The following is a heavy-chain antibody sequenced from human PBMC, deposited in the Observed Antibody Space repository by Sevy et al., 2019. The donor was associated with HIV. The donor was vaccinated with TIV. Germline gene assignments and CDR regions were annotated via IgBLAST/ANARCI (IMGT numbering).Heavy chain of an antibody. V-gene: IGHV1-69*06. Sequence: ASVKVSCKASGGTFSSYAISWVRQAPGQGLEWMGGIVPIFGTANYAPKFQGRVTITADKSTSTAYMELSSLGSEDTAVYYCASEDSSSSGWFDPWGQGTLVTVSS. CDR2: IVPIFGTA. CDR3: ASEDSSSSGWFDP. D-gene: IGHD6-6*01. CDR1: GGTFSSYA. J-gene: IGHJ5*02.